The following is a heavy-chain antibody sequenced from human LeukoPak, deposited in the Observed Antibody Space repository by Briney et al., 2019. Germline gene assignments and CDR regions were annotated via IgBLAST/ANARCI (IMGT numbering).Heavy chain of an antibody. D-gene: IGHD1-14*01. J-gene: IGHJ6*02. V-gene: IGHV3-30*18. Sequence: TGRSLRLSCAASGITFSSFAMHWVRQAPGKGLEGVAVISYDGTDKYYADSVKGRFTISRDNAKNTLYLQMNSLRAEDTAVYYCVKDQEILTTFYYYGMDVWGHGTTVTVSS. CDR1: GITFSSFA. CDR3: VKDQEILTTFYYYGMDV. CDR2: ISYDGTDK.